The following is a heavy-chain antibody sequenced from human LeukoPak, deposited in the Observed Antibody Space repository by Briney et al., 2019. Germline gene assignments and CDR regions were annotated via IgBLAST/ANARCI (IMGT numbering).Heavy chain of an antibody. V-gene: IGHV3-30*18. CDR3: AQLHGDYSP. J-gene: IGHJ4*02. CDR2: ISYDGSNK. D-gene: IGHD4-17*01. CDR1: GFTFSSYG. Sequence: GRSLRLSCAASGFTFSSYGMHWVRRAPCKGLEWVAVISYDGSNKYYADSVKGRFTISRDNSKNTLYLQMNSLRAEDTAVYYCAQLHGDYSPWGQGTLVTVSS.